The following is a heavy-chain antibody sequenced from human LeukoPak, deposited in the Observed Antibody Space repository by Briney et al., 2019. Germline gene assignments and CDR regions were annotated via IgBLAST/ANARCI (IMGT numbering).Heavy chain of an antibody. CDR1: GFTFTSSA. V-gene: IGHV1-58*01. D-gene: IGHD2-2*01. Sequence: TSVKVSCKASGFTFTSSAVQWVRQARGQRLEWIGWIVVGSGNTNYAQKFQERVTITRDMSTSTAYMELSSLRSEDTAVYYCAADGFGPDIVVVPAARFYFDYWGQGTLVTVSS. J-gene: IGHJ4*02. CDR3: AADGFGPDIVVVPAARFYFDY. CDR2: IVVGSGNT.